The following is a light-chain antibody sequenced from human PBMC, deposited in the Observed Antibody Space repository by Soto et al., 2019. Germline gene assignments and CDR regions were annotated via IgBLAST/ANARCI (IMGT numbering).Light chain of an antibody. Sequence: QSVLTQPPSASGTPGQRVTISCSGTRSNIGSNTVNWYRLLPGTAPELLMYSNNQRPSGVPGRFSASKSGTSASLAISGLQSEDESDYYCAAWDDRLNGYVFGTGTKVTV. V-gene: IGLV1-44*01. CDR1: RSNIGSNT. CDR3: AAWDDRLNGYV. CDR2: SNN. J-gene: IGLJ1*01.